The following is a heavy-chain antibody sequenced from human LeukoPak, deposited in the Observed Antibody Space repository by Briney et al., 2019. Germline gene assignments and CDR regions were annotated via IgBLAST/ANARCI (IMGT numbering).Heavy chain of an antibody. V-gene: IGHV4-34*01. CDR3: ARGPEFWSGYTYYYYGMDV. CDR2: INHSGST. J-gene: IGHJ6*02. D-gene: IGHD3-3*01. CDR1: GGSFSGYY. Sequence: SETLSLTCAVCGGSFSGYYWSWIRQPPGKGLEWIGEINHSGSTNYNPSLKSRVTISVDTSKNQFSLKLSSVTAADTAVYYCARGPEFWSGYTYYYYGMDVWGQGTTVTVSS.